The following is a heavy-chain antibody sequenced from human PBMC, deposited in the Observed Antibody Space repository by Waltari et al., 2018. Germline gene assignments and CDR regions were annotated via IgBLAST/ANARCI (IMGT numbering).Heavy chain of an antibody. D-gene: IGHD2-8*01. CDR1: GFTVSSYY. Sequence: EVQLVESGGHLIQPGGSLSVSCSASGFTVSSYYMNWVRQAPGKGLEWVSILYHAGNTYYADSVKGRFTFSRDNSKNTLYLQMNSLRAEDTAVYYCARGNTKYGMDVWGPGTTVTVSS. J-gene: IGHJ6*02. V-gene: IGHV3-53*01. CDR3: ARGNTKYGMDV. CDR2: LYHAGNT.